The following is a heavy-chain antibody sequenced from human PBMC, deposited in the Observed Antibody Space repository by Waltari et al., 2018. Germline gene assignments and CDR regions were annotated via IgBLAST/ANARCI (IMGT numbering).Heavy chain of an antibody. Sequence: QVQLQESGPGLVKPSETLSLTCTVSGGSISSYYWSWIRQPPGKGLEWIGYIYYSGSTNYNPSLKSRVTISVDTSKNQFSLKLSSVTAADTAVYYCARGVSSSWYVGYFDLWGRGTLVTVSS. D-gene: IGHD6-13*01. CDR3: ARGVSSSWYVGYFDL. CDR1: GGSISSYY. V-gene: IGHV4-59*01. CDR2: IYYSGST. J-gene: IGHJ2*01.